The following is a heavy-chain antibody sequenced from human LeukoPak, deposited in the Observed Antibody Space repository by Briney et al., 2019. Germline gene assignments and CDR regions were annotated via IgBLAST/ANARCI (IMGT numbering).Heavy chain of an antibody. Sequence: ASVKVSCKASGYTFTSYGISWVRQAPGQGLEWMGWISAYNGNTNYAQKLQGRDTMTTDTSTSTAYMELRSLRSDDTAVYYCARDLVDWNYASGSSDYWGQGTLVTVSS. D-gene: IGHD1-7*01. J-gene: IGHJ4*02. V-gene: IGHV1-18*01. CDR1: GYTFTSYG. CDR3: ARDLVDWNYASGSSDY. CDR2: ISAYNGNT.